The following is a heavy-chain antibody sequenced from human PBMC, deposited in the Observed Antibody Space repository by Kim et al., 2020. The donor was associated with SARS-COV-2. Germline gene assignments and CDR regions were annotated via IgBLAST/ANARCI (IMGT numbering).Heavy chain of an antibody. Sequence: SVKVSCKASGGTFSSYAISWVRQAPGQGLEWMGGIIPIFGTANYAQKFQGRVTITADESTSTAYMELSSLRSEDTAVYYCARGGQGYYGSGSYSVYYGMDVWGRGTTVTVSS. CDR2: IIPIFGTA. J-gene: IGHJ6*02. D-gene: IGHD3-10*01. CDR1: GGTFSSYA. V-gene: IGHV1-69*13. CDR3: ARGGQGYYGSGSYSVYYGMDV.